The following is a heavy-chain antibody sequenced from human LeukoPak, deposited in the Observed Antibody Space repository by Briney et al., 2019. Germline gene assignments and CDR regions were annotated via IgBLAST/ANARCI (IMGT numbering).Heavy chain of an antibody. Sequence: SVKVSCKASGYTFTGYYMHWVRQAPGQGLEWMGGIIPIFGTANYAQKFQGRVTITADKSTSTAYMELSSLRSEDTAVYYCARDGDDSSGYYNWFDPWGQGTLVTVSS. V-gene: IGHV1-69*06. D-gene: IGHD3-22*01. CDR2: IIPIFGTA. CDR1: GYTFTGYY. CDR3: ARDGDDSSGYYNWFDP. J-gene: IGHJ5*02.